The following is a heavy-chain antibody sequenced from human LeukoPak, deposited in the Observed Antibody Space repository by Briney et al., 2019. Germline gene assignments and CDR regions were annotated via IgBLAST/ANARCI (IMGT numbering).Heavy chain of an antibody. Sequence: GASVKVSCKASGGTFSSYAISWVRQAPGQGLEWMGGIIPIFGTANYAQKFQGRVTITADESTSTAYMELSSLRSEGTAVYYCASLNYYDSSGYYPYYFDDWGQGTLVTVSS. CDR2: IIPIFGTA. J-gene: IGHJ4*02. V-gene: IGHV1-69*13. D-gene: IGHD3-22*01. CDR3: ASLNYYDSSGYYPYYFDD. CDR1: GGTFSSYA.